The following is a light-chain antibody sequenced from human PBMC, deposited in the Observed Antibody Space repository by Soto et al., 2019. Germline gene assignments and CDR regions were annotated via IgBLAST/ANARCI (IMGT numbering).Light chain of an antibody. CDR2: AVT. J-gene: IGLJ1*01. CDR3: NSYTGSSTLDV. Sequence: QSALTQPASVSGSPGQSITLPCTGTSSDVGAYDYVSWYQQHPGKAPKLMIYAVTNRPSGVSNRFSGSKSGNTASLTISGLQAEDEADYYCNSYTGSSTLDVFGTGTKLTVL. V-gene: IGLV2-14*01. CDR1: SSDVGAYDY.